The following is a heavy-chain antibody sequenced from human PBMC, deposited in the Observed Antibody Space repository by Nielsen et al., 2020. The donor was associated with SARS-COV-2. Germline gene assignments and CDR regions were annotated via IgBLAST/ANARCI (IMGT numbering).Heavy chain of an antibody. D-gene: IGHD6-19*01. CDR3: ARDMIAVAGNYFQH. J-gene: IGHJ1*01. Sequence: GESLKISCAASGFTFSSYAMHWVRQAPGKGLEWVAVISYDGSNKYYADSVKGRFTISRDNSKNTLYLQMNSLRAEDTAVYHCARDMIAVAGNYFQHWGQGTLVTVSS. CDR1: GFTFSSYA. CDR2: ISYDGSNK. V-gene: IGHV3-30-3*01.